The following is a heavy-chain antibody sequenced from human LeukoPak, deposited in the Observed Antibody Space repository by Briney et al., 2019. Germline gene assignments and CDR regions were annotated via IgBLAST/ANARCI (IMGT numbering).Heavy chain of an antibody. Sequence: GGSLRLSCAASGFTFSSYAMSWVRQAPGKGLEWVSAISGSGGSTYYADSVKGRFTISRDNSKNTLYLQMNGLRAEDTAVYYCAKDRWELPYYFDYWGQGTLVTVSS. CDR1: GFTFSSYA. J-gene: IGHJ4*02. CDR2: ISGSGGST. D-gene: IGHD1-26*01. CDR3: AKDRWELPYYFDY. V-gene: IGHV3-23*01.